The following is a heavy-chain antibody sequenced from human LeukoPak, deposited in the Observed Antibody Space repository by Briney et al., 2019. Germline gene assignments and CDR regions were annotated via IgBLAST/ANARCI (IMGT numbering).Heavy chain of an antibody. CDR3: ARVPTYYYGSGSLDY. D-gene: IGHD3-10*01. Sequence: SETLSLTCTVSGGSISSYYWSWIRQPPGKGLEWIGYIYYSGSTNYNPSLKSRVTISVDTSKNQFSLKLSSVTAADTAVYYCARVPTYYYGSGSLDYWGQGTLVTVSS. J-gene: IGHJ4*02. V-gene: IGHV4-59*12. CDR2: IYYSGST. CDR1: GGSISSYY.